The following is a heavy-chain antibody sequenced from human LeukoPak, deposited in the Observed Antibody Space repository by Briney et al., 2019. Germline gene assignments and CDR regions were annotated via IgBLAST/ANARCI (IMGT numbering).Heavy chain of an antibody. J-gene: IGHJ5*02. CDR2: TYYRSKWYN. D-gene: IGHD6-19*01. CDR1: GDSVSSNSAA. CDR3: ARDAVSSVAGTYGAAFDP. V-gene: IGHV6-1*01. Sequence: SQTLSLTCAISGDSVSSNSAAWNWIRQSPSRGLEWLGRTYYRSKWYNDYAVSVKSRITINPDTSKNQFSLQLNSVTPEDTAVYYCARDAVSSVAGTYGAAFDPWGQGTLVTVSS.